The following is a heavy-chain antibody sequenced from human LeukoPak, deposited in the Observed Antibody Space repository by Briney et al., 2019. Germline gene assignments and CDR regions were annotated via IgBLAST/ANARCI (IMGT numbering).Heavy chain of an antibody. D-gene: IGHD6-13*01. CDR2: IISNENSA. CDR1: GFTFSSNW. J-gene: IGHJ3*02. V-gene: IGHV3-74*01. CDR3: VRGGIASAFDI. Sequence: GGSLRLSCAASGFTFSSNWMHWVRQAPGKGLVWVSRIISNENSATYADSVKGRFTISRDSAKNTLYLQMNSLRAEDTAVYYCVRGGIASAFDIWGQGTMVTVSS.